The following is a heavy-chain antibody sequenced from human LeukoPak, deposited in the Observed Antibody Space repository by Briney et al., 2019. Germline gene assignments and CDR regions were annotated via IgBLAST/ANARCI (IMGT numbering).Heavy chain of an antibody. D-gene: IGHD5/OR15-5a*01. CDR1: GFTFSSYG. CDR2: ISYHGSNK. CDR3: AKDSGSLGSGSKRD. J-gene: IGHJ4*02. V-gene: IGHV3-30*18. Sequence: GGSLRLSCAASGFTFSSYGMHWVRQAPGKGLEWVAVISYHGSNKYYADSVKGRFTISRDNSKNTLYLQMNSLRAEDTAVYYCAKDSGSLGSGSKRDWGQGTLVTVSS.